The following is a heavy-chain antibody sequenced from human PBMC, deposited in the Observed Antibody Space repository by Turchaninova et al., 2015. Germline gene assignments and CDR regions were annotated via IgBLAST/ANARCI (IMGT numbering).Heavy chain of an antibody. Sequence: VPLQQSGPGMVTPFDTLALTLLLLGESVRTAHGGCGIRKSTGKGLEGIGEVAHSGHINYNLSLRGRVAMSVDRPKKQFSLTLTSVTAADSGIYYCARSPSGLLGGYFRSPFDVWGQGTMVTVSS. CDR2: VAHSGHI. V-gene: IGHV4-28*04. J-gene: IGHJ3*01. CDR3: ARSPSGLLGGYFRSPFDV. CDR1: GESVRTAHG. D-gene: IGHD2-2*03.